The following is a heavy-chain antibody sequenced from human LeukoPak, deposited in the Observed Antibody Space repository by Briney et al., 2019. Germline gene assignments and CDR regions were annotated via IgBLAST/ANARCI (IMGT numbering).Heavy chain of an antibody. J-gene: IGHJ4*02. Sequence: GGSLRLSCAASGFTFDDYAMHWVRQAPGKGLEWVSGISWNSGSIGYADSVKGRFTISRDNAKNSLYLQMNSLRAEDTALYYCAKDLSGSYYNGIDYWGQGTLVTASS. CDR3: AKDLSGSYYNGIDY. CDR1: GFTFDDYA. CDR2: ISWNSGSI. D-gene: IGHD3-10*01. V-gene: IGHV3-9*01.